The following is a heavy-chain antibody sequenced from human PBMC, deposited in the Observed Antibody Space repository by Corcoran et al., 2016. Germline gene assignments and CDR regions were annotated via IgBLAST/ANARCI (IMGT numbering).Heavy chain of an antibody. CDR3: ARASGSYDSGGYFDY. V-gene: IGHV3-74*01. CDR2: ISTDGSGT. J-gene: IGHJ4*02. CDR1: GFTFSSYW. Sequence: EVQLVESGGGLVQPGGSLRLSCAASGFTFSSYWMHWVRQAPGKGLVWVSRISTDGSGTSYADSVKGRFTISRDNAKNTLFLQMNSLRAEETAVFYCARASGSYDSGGYFDYWGQGSLFAVS. D-gene: IGHD3-22*01.